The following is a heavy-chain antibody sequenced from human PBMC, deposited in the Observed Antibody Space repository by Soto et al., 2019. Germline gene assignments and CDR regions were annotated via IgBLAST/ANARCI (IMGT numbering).Heavy chain of an antibody. V-gene: IGHV1-69*13. CDR3: ARNSGAPGRYYYGMDV. D-gene: IGHD1-26*01. CDR2: IIPRCGTV. J-gene: IGHJ6*02. CDR1: GGNFRSYA. Sequence: SVKVSCQASGGNFRSYAISWVRHAPCPGLEWMGGIIPRCGTVNYAQKCKGRVTITADESTSTAYMELSSLRSEDTAVYYCARNSGAPGRYYYGMDVWGQGTTVTVS.